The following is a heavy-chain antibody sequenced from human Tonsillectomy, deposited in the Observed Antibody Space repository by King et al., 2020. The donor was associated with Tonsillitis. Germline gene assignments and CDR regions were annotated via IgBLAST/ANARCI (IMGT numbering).Heavy chain of an antibody. D-gene: IGHD3-22*01. Sequence: QLVQSGAEVKKPGSSVKVSCKASGGSFSSYAISWVRQAPGQGLEWMGGIITPLGTANYAQKFQGRVTITADESTSTAYMELSSLRSEDTAVYYCARAHSSGYWAYNYYMDVWGKGTTVTVSS. J-gene: IGHJ6*03. CDR1: GGSFSSYA. CDR2: IITPLGTA. V-gene: IGHV1-69*01. CDR3: ARAHSSGYWAYNYYMDV.